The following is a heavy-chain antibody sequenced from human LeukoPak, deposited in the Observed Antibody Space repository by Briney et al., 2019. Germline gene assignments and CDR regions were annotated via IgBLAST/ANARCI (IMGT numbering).Heavy chain of an antibody. CDR2: INHSGST. CDR1: GGSFSGYY. CDR3: AREDPGERGSYRPLDY. Sequence: PSETLSPTCAVYGGSFSGYYWSWIRQPPGKGLEWIGEINHSGSTNYNPSLKSRVTISVDTSKNQFSLKLSSVTAADTAVYYCAREDPGERGSYRPLDYWGQGTLVTVSS. V-gene: IGHV4-34*01. D-gene: IGHD3-16*02. J-gene: IGHJ4*02.